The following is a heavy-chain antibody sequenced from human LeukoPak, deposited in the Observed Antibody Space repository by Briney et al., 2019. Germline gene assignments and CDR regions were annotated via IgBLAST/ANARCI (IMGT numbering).Heavy chain of an antibody. J-gene: IGHJ4*02. CDR2: IKEDGRQK. V-gene: IGHV3-7*01. CDR3: ASGFLDDFWSGHF. D-gene: IGHD3-3*01. Sequence: GGSLRLSCEASGFTFSTHWMSWVRQAPGKGREWVANIKEDGRQKYYVDSVKGRFTISRDNARKSMYLQMNSLRAEATAVYYCASGFLDDFWSGHFWGQGTLVTVSS. CDR1: GFTFSTHW.